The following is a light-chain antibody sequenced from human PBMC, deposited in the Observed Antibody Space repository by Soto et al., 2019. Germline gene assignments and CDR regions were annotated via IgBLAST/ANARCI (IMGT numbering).Light chain of an antibody. V-gene: IGKV3-15*01. Sequence: EIVMTQSPATLSVSPGERATLSCRAGQSVSSNLAWYQQKPGQAPRLLIYGASTRATGIPARFSGSGSGTEFTLTISSLQSEDFAVYYCQQYNNWPLTFGQGTKLEIK. CDR3: QQYNNWPLT. CDR2: GAS. J-gene: IGKJ2*01. CDR1: QSVSSN.